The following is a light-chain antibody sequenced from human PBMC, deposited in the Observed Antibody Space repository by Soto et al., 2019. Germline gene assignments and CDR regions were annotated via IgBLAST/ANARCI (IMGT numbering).Light chain of an antibody. CDR2: NVN. CDR1: SRDIGGYDF. Sequence: QSVLTQPPSASGSPGQAVTISCTGTSRDIGGYDFVSWYQVRPGEAPQLIIYNVNGRPSGVPRRFSGSKSGNTASLTVSGLQAVDEADYYCSSYAGSNTFYVFGTGTKVTVL. V-gene: IGLV2-8*01. J-gene: IGLJ1*01. CDR3: SSYAGSNTFYV.